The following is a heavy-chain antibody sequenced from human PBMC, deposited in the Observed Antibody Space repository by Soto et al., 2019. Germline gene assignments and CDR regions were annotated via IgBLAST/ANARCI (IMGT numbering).Heavy chain of an antibody. D-gene: IGHD3-3*01. Sequence: QLHLVQSGAVVKKPGASVTVSCSASGYPVTAYYMHWVRQAPGRGLEWMGGINPATGAAKYTQTFQGRVTMTRATSTSTVFMELSGLTSEDAAVFYCARGVGVGVAGSAAFDMWGQGTLVTVSS. CDR1: GYPVTAYY. J-gene: IGHJ3*02. V-gene: IGHV1-2*02. CDR2: INPATGAA. CDR3: ARGVGVGVAGSAAFDM.